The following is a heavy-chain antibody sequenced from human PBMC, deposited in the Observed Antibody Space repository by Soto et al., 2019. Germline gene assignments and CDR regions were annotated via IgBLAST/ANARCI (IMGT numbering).Heavy chain of an antibody. Sequence: GGSLRLSCAGSGFIVSSYYMSWVRQAPGKGLEWISVIYSGGSTYYADSVKGRFTISRDNSENTLYLQLNSLRAEDTAVYYCAKSGGNGWFADAFDVWGQGTMVTVSS. CDR1: GFIVSSYY. D-gene: IGHD6-19*01. V-gene: IGHV3-53*01. CDR2: IYSGGST. CDR3: AKSGGNGWFADAFDV. J-gene: IGHJ3*01.